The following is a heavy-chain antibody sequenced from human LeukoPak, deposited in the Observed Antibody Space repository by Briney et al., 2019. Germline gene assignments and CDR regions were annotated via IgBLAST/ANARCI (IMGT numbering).Heavy chain of an antibody. CDR1: GFTFSTYW. CDR3: ARAPSEIGGYYPEYFRH. CDR2: IKSDGST. V-gene: IGHV3-74*01. Sequence: GGSLRLPCAASGFTFSTYWMHWVRQAPGKGLVWVSRIKSDGSTNYADSVKGRFTISRDNAKNTVSLQMNSLRAEDTGVYYCARAPSEIGGYYPEYFRHWGQGTLVTASS. D-gene: IGHD3-22*01. J-gene: IGHJ1*01.